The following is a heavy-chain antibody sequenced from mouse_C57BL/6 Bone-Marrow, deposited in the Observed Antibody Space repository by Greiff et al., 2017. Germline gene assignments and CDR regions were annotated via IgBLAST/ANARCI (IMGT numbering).Heavy chain of an antibody. Sequence: QVQLQQPGAELVKPGASVKMSCKASGYTFTSYWITWVKQRPGQGLEWIGDISPGSGSTNYNEKFTCKATLTVDTSSSTAYMQLSSLTSEDSAVYYCARNGSSYSDVWGTGTTVTVSS. D-gene: IGHD1-1*01. V-gene: IGHV1-55*01. CDR3: ARNGSSYSDV. CDR1: GYTFTSYW. CDR2: ISPGSGST. J-gene: IGHJ1*03.